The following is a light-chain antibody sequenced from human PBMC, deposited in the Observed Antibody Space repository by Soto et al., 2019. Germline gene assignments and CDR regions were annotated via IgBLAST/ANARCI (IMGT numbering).Light chain of an antibody. CDR1: ENVRTF. CDR2: GAS. J-gene: IGKJ1*01. Sequence: EVVLIQSPATLSLSPGERVTLSCRASENVRTFVDWYQQKPGQAPRLLIYGASNRATGIPARFSGSGSGTDFTLTISNLEPEDFAVYYCQQHSHWPPWTFGQGTRVEIQ. V-gene: IGKV3-11*01. CDR3: QQHSHWPPWT.